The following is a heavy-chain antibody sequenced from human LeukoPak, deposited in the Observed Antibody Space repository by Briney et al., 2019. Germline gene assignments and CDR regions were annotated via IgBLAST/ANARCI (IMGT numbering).Heavy chain of an antibody. CDR3: ARDADYGDYGYYFDY. CDR1: GFTFSTYG. CDR2: IWYDGSNK. V-gene: IGHV3-33*01. J-gene: IGHJ4*02. Sequence: GGSLRLSCAASGFTFSTYGMHWVRQAPGKGLEWLTDIWYDGSNKYYTDSVKGRFTISRDNSKNTLYLQMSSPRAEDTAVYYCARDADYGDYGYYFDYWGQGTLVTVSS. D-gene: IGHD4-17*01.